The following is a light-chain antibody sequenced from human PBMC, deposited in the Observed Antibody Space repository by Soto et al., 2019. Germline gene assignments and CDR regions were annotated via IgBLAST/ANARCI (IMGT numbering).Light chain of an antibody. V-gene: IGLV6-57*01. CDR1: SGSIASNY. CDR3: QSYDATNQV. CDR2: EHN. J-gene: IGLJ3*02. Sequence: FMLTQPHSVSESPGKTVIISCTRSSGSIASNYVQWYQQRPGSSPTTVIYEHNQRPSGVPDRFSGSIDSSSNSASLTISGLETEDEADYYCQSYDATNQVFGGGTQLTVL.